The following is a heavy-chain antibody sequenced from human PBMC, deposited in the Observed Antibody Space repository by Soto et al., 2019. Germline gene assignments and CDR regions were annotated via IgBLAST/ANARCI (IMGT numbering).Heavy chain of an antibody. J-gene: IGHJ4*02. CDR2: INSGGSST. V-gene: IGHV3-74*01. Sequence: GGSLRLCCAASGFTFSSYWMYWVRQAPGKGLVWVSDINSGGSSTTYADSVKGRFTISRDNAKNTLYLQMNSLKTEDTAVYYCTMGFLWFGAYWGQGTLVTVSS. CDR1: GFTFSSYW. CDR3: TMGFLWFGAY. D-gene: IGHD3-10*01.